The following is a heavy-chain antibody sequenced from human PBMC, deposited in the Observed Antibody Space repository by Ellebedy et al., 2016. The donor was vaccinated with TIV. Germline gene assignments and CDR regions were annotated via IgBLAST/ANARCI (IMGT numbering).Heavy chain of an antibody. Sequence: GESLKISCAASGFTFSNYWMTWVRQAPGRRLEWVAHISQDGSEREYVDSVKGRFTISRDSAKNSLYLQMDSLRVEDAATYYCARGGYGGLDYWGQGILVTVSS. CDR3: ARGGYGGLDY. V-gene: IGHV3-7*01. J-gene: IGHJ4*02. D-gene: IGHD4-23*01. CDR2: ISQDGSER. CDR1: GFTFSNYW.